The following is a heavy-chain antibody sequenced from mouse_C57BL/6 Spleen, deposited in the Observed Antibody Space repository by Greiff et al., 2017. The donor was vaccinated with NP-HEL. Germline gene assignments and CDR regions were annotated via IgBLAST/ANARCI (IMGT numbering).Heavy chain of an antibody. J-gene: IGHJ1*03. D-gene: IGHD1-1*01. V-gene: IGHV7-3*01. Sequence: EVMLVESGGGLVQPGGSLSLSCAASGFTFTDYYMSWVRQPPGKALEWLGFIINKANGYTTEYSDSVKGRFTISRYNSQSILYLQMNALRAEDSATYYCVRILSYYYGSSLYWYFDVWGTGTTVTVSS. CDR3: VRILSYYYGSSLYWYFDV. CDR2: IINKANGYTT. CDR1: GFTFTDYY.